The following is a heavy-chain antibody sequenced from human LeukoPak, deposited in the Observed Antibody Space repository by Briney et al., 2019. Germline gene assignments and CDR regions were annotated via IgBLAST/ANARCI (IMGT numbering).Heavy chain of an antibody. V-gene: IGHV3-53*01. CDR1: GFTVTSNY. CDR3: ARGRPHGNDY. Sequence: PGGSLRLSCAASGFTVTSNYMSWVRQAPGKGLEWVSIIYSGGNTYYADSVKGRFSISRDNAKNTLYLQMNSLRVEDTAVYYCARGRPHGNDYWGQGTLVTVSS. J-gene: IGHJ4*02. D-gene: IGHD4-23*01. CDR2: IYSGGNT.